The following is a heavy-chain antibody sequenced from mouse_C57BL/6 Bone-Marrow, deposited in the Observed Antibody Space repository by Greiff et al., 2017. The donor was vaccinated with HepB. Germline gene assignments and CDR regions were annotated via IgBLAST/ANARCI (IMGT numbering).Heavy chain of an antibody. CDR3: VRDPSTVVPNYYAMDY. CDR2: IRSKSSNYAT. V-gene: IGHV10-3*01. D-gene: IGHD1-1*01. CDR1: GFTFNTYA. J-gene: IGHJ4*01. Sequence: EVKVVESGGGLVQPKGSLKLSCAASGFTFNTYAMHWVRQAPGKGLEWVARIRSKSSNYATYYADSVKDRFTISRDDSQSMLYLQMNNLKTEDTAMYYCVRDPSTVVPNYYAMDYWGQGTSVTVSS.